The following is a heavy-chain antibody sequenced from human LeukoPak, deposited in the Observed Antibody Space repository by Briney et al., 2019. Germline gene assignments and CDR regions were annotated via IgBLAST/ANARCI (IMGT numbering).Heavy chain of an antibody. D-gene: IGHD3-10*01. V-gene: IGHV4-38-2*02. CDR3: ARHQIPYYGSGVNWFDP. J-gene: IGHJ5*02. Sequence: SETLSLTCTVSGYSINSGYYWGWIRQPPGKGLEWIGSIYHSGRTYYNPSLKSRVTISVDTSKNQFSLKLSSVTAADTAVYYCARHQIPYYGSGVNWFDPWGQGTLVTVSS. CDR1: GYSINSGYY. CDR2: IYHSGRT.